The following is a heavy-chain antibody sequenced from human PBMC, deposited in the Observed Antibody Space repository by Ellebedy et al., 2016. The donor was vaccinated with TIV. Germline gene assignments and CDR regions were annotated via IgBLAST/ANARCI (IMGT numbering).Heavy chain of an antibody. Sequence: PGGSLRLSCKGSGYSFTSYWIGWVRQMPGKGLEWMGIIYPGDSDTRYSPSFQGQVTISADKSISTAYLQWSSLKASDTAMYYCARIPTYCTNGVCYSGGWFDPWGQGTLVTVSS. CDR1: GYSFTSYW. D-gene: IGHD2-8*01. CDR3: ARIPTYCTNGVCYSGGWFDP. CDR2: IYPGDSDT. V-gene: IGHV5-51*01. J-gene: IGHJ5*02.